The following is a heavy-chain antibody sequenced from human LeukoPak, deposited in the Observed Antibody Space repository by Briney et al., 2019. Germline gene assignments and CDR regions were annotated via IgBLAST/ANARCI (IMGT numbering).Heavy chain of an antibody. CDR1: GFTFGTYA. D-gene: IGHD3-10*01. CDR3: AKLSSYYYGSGSYPIDY. J-gene: IGHJ4*02. CDR2: ISDSGDNT. V-gene: IGHV3-23*01. Sequence: PGGSLRLSCAASGFTFGTYAMSWVRQAPGKGLEWVCSISDSGDNTYCADSVRGRFSISRDNSKSTLYLQMNSLRAEDTAVYYCAKLSSYYYGSGSYPIDYWGQGTLVTVSS.